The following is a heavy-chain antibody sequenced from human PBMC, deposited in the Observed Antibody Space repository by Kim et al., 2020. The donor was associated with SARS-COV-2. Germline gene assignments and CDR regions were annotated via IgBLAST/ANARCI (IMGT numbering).Heavy chain of an antibody. D-gene: IGHD2-21*02. CDR3: ARDLAVVTPAYYFDY. J-gene: IGHJ4*02. CDR1: GFTFSDYY. CDR2: ISSSSSYT. Sequence: GGSLRLSCAASGFTFSDYYMSWIRQAPGKGLEWVSYISSSSSYTNYADSVKGRFTISRDNAKNSLYLQMNSLRAEDTAVYYCARDLAVVTPAYYFDYWGQGTLVTVSS. V-gene: IGHV3-11*06.